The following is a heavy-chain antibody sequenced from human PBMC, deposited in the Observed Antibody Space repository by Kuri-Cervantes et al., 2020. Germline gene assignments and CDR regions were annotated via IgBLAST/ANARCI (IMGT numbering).Heavy chain of an antibody. D-gene: IGHD3-10*01. Sequence: SVKVSCKASGGTFSSYAISWVRQAPRQGLEWMGGIIPIFGTANYAQKFQGRVTITADESTSTAYMELSSLRSEDTAVYYCARDLNYYGSGSYYDYYYYYGMDVWGQGTTVTVSS. CDR3: ARDLNYYGSGSYYDYYYYYGMDV. J-gene: IGHJ6*02. V-gene: IGHV1-69*13. CDR2: IIPIFGTA. CDR1: GGTFSSYA.